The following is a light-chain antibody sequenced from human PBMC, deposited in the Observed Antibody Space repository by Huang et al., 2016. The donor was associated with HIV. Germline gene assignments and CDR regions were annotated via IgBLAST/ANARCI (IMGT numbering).Light chain of an antibody. J-gene: IGKJ4*01. CDR3: QQYYTIPPS. V-gene: IGKV4-1*01. CDR2: WAS. CDR1: QSLLYRSKNRHH. Sequence: DIVLTQSPNSLAVSLGERATINCKSSQSLLYRSKNRHHLAWYQQKPGQPPKLLIYWASTRESGVPDRFSGSGSATDFTLTIRTLQAEDVAVYYCQQYYTIPPSFGGGTKVEIK.